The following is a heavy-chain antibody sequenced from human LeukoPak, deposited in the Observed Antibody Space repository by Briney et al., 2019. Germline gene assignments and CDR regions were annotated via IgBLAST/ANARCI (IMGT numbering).Heavy chain of an antibody. Sequence: GALRLSCAASGFTVSSNYMSWVRQAPGKGLEWVSVIYSGGRTYYADSVKGRFTISRDNSKNTMYLQMNSLRAEDTAVYYCARVFVALTLAFDIWGQGTMVTVSS. V-gene: IGHV3-53*01. D-gene: IGHD3-9*01. J-gene: IGHJ3*02. CDR1: GFTVSSNY. CDR3: ARVFVALTLAFDI. CDR2: IYSGGRT.